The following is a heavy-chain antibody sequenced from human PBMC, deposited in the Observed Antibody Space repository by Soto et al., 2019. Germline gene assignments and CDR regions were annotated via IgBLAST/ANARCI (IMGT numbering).Heavy chain of an antibody. CDR1: GFTLTNGW. D-gene: IGHD5-18*01. CDR2: IRSKADGGTT. Sequence: EVQLVESGGGLVKPGASLRLSSAASGFTLTNGWMTWVRQAPGKGLEWVGRIRSKADGGTTDYSAPVKGRFTISRDDSKDTLDLQMNSLKAEDSAVYYCSTGRYRHGSDYVGPGTLVTVSS. V-gene: IGHV3-15*07. CDR3: STGRYRHGSDY. J-gene: IGHJ4*02.